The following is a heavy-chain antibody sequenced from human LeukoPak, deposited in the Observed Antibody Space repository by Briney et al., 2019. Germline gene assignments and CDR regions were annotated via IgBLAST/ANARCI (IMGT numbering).Heavy chain of an antibody. D-gene: IGHD3-3*01. Sequence: GGSLSLSCAASGFTFSSYAMSWVRQAPGKGLEWVSAISGSGANTYYADSAKGRFTISRDNSKNTLYLQMNSLRAEDTAVYYCAKAYYDFWSGQNDAFDIWGQGTMVTVSS. V-gene: IGHV3-23*01. J-gene: IGHJ3*02. CDR2: ISGSGANT. CDR3: AKAYYDFWSGQNDAFDI. CDR1: GFTFSSYA.